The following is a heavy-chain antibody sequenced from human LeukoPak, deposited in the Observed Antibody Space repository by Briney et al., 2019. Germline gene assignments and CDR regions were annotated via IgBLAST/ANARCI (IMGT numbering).Heavy chain of an antibody. CDR1: GGSISSYY. V-gene: IGHV4-4*07. D-gene: IGHD3-3*01. CDR3: ARDRGEYYDFWSGYPHDAFDI. CDR2: IYTSRST. Sequence: SETLSLTCTVSGGSISSYYWSWIRQPAGKGLVWIGRIYTSRSTNYNPSLKSRVTMSVDTSKNQFSLKLSSVTAADTAVYYCARDRGEYYDFWSGYPHDAFDIWGQGTMVTVSS. J-gene: IGHJ3*02.